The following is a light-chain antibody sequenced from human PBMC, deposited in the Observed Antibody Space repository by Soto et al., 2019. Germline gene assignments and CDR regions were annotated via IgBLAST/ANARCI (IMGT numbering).Light chain of an antibody. CDR3: QQYDTSPRT. CDR1: QSVSSN. J-gene: IGKJ1*01. V-gene: IGKV3-15*01. Sequence: EIVMTKSPASLSVSPGERATLSCRASQSVSSNLAWYQQKPGQAPRLLIHGASTRATGIPARFSGSGSGTDFTLTISSLQSEDFAVYYCQQYDTSPRTFGQGTKVDIK. CDR2: GAS.